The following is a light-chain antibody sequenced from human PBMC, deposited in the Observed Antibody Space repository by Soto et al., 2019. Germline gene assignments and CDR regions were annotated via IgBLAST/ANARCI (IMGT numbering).Light chain of an antibody. J-gene: IGKJ4*01. Sequence: DIQMTQSPSSLSASVGDRVTITCRASQNINSYLNWYQQKPGKAPKFLIYTASSLQSGVPSRFSGSESGTDFTLTISNLQPEDFATYYCQQSYSFPLTFGGGTKVEIK. CDR3: QQSYSFPLT. CDR1: QNINSY. CDR2: TAS. V-gene: IGKV1-39*01.